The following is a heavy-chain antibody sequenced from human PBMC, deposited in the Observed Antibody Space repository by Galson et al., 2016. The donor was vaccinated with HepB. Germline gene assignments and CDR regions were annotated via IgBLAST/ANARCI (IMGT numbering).Heavy chain of an antibody. CDR1: GGAFSSHA. V-gene: IGHV1-69*06. CDR2: IIPVFNTA. D-gene: IGHD2-15*01. J-gene: IGHJ4*02. CDR3: ARDGGVVRLWPNYYFDY. Sequence: SVKVSCKASGGAFSSHAINWVRQAPGQGLEWMGGIIPVFNTANYAQKFQGRVTITADKSTSIVYMELSSLRSEDTAVYYCARDGGVVRLWPNYYFDYWGQGTLLTVSS.